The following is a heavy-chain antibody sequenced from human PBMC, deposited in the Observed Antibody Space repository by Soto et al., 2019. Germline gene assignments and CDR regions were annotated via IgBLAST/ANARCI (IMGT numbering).Heavy chain of an antibody. CDR2: IIPILGIA. V-gene: IGHV1-69*08. J-gene: IGHJ4*02. Sequence: QVQLVQSGAEVKKPGSSVKVSCKASGGTFSSYTISWVRQAPGQGLEWMGRIIPILGIANYAQKFQGRVTITAAKSTSTAYMELSSLRSEDTAVYYCARDDDSSGPAHYWGQGTLVTVSS. CDR3: ARDDDSSGPAHY. D-gene: IGHD3-22*01. CDR1: GGTFSSYT.